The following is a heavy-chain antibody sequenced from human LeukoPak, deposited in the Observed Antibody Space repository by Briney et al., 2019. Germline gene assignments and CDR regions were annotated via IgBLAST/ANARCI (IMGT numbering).Heavy chain of an antibody. CDR3: AAASAFSSSWRS. CDR2: ITANNTTK. CDR1: GLSYSSYN. Sequence: GGSLRLXCTASGLSYSSYNMNWVRRAPGKGPESVAYITANNTTKYYADSVKGRFTISRDNAKKSLFLQMNSLRAEDTAVYYCAAASAFSSSWRSWGQGTVVTVSS. D-gene: IGHD6-13*01. J-gene: IGHJ5*02. V-gene: IGHV3-48*01.